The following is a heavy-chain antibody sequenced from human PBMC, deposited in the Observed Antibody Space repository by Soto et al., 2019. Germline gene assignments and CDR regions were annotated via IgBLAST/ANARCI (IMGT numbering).Heavy chain of an antibody. V-gene: IGHV5-51*01. D-gene: IGHD5-18*01. J-gene: IGHJ4*02. CDR1: GYTFTSYW. Sequence: GESLKISCKGSGYTFTSYWIAWVRQMPGKGLEGMGLIYPGDSDKRYSPSFQGQVTISADKSISTAYLQWSSLKASDSAMYYCAIRGNSHANFDFWGQGTLVTVSS. CDR3: AIRGNSHANFDF. CDR2: IYPGDSDK.